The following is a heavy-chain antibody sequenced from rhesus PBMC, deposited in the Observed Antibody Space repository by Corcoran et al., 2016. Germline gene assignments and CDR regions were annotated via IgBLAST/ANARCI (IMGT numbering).Heavy chain of an antibody. CDR1: GFTFSSYD. V-gene: IGHV3-136*01. D-gene: IGHD3-3*01. Sequence: EVQLVESGGGLVQPGGSPRLSCAASGFTFSSYDMSWVRQAPGTGLVWVSKISYTVKTINYADSGKGRFTITRDNAKNSLSLQMSSLRAEDTAVYYCTRFQYLDWDTYGLDSWGQGVVVTVSS. CDR3: TRFQYLDWDTYGLDS. J-gene: IGHJ6*01. CDR2: ISYTVKTI.